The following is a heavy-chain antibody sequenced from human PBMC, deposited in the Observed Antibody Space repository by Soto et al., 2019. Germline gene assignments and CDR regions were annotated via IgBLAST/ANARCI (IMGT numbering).Heavy chain of an antibody. D-gene: IGHD6-13*01. Sequence: QVQLVQSGAEVKKPGASVKVSCKASGYTFTSYDINWVRQATGQGLEWMGWMKPNSGNTGYAQKFQGRVTMTRNTSISTAYMELSSLRSEDTAVYYCARGIAAAGTIYFDYWGQGTLVTVSS. CDR1: GYTFTSYD. CDR3: ARGIAAAGTIYFDY. V-gene: IGHV1-8*01. CDR2: MKPNSGNT. J-gene: IGHJ4*02.